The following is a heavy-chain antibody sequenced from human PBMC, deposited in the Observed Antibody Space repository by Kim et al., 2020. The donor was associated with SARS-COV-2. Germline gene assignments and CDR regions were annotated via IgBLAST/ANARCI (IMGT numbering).Heavy chain of an antibody. CDR3: ANFHAVYHSAAASNWFDP. CDR1: GFTFSSYA. Sequence: GGSLRLSCAASGFTFSSYAMSWVRQAPGKGLEWVSAISGSGGSTYYADSVKGRFTISRDNSKNTLYLQMNSLRAEDTAVYYCANFHAVYHSAAASNWFDPWGQGTLVTVSS. V-gene: IGHV3-23*01. CDR2: ISGSGGST. D-gene: IGHD6-25*01. J-gene: IGHJ5*02.